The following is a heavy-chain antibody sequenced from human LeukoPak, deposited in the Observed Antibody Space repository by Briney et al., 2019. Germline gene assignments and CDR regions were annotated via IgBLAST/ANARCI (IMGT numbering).Heavy chain of an antibody. Sequence: PSETLSLTCTVSGGSISSSSYYWGWIRQPPGKGLEWIGSIYYSGSTYYNPSLKSRVTISVDTFKNQFSLKLSSVTAADTAVYYCARGDYYDSSGYYLLDYWGQGTLVTVSS. CDR3: ARGDYYDSSGYYLLDY. V-gene: IGHV4-39*01. CDR2: IYYSGST. D-gene: IGHD3-22*01. CDR1: GGSISSSSYY. J-gene: IGHJ4*02.